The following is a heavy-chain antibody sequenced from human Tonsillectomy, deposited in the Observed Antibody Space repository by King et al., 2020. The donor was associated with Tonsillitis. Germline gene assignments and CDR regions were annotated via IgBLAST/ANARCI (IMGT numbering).Heavy chain of an antibody. CDR1: GFSFRRYA. V-gene: IGHV3-30*15. Sequence: VQLVESGGGVVQPGRSLRLSCAVSGFSFRRYAMHWVRQAPGKGLEWVAFISSDGSNEYYADSVKGRFTISRDNSKNTLYLQMSSLGAEDTAVYYCARDRKYYFDYWGQGTLVTVSS. CDR3: ARDRKYYFDY. CDR2: ISSDGSNE. D-gene: IGHD6-6*01. J-gene: IGHJ4*02.